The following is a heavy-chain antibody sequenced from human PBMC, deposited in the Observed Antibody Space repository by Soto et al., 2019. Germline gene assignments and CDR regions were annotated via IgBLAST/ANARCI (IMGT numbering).Heavy chain of an antibody. CDR3: AKRGYSGYDLDY. D-gene: IGHD5-12*01. Sequence: QMQLVESGGGVVQPGRSLRLSCVASGFTFFHYGMHWVRQSPRKGLEWVAILSSDGVNKYHVDPVKGRFTISRDNSKNTLYLQLNSLRVEDTALYYCAKRGYSGYDLDYWGQGTLVTVSS. CDR1: GFTFFHYG. V-gene: IGHV3-30*18. CDR2: LSSDGVNK. J-gene: IGHJ4*02.